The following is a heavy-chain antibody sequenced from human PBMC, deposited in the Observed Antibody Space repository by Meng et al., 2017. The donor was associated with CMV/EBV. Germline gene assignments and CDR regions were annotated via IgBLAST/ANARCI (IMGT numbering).Heavy chain of an antibody. J-gene: IGHJ4*02. V-gene: IGHV1-18*01. D-gene: IGHD1-7*01. CDR1: GYTFTSYG. CDR3: ARDRNWNYYEISANLDY. CDR2: ISAYNGNT. Sequence: VKVSCKASGYTFTSYGISWVRQAPGQGLEWMGWISAYNGNTNYAQKLQGRVTMTTDTSTSTAYMELRSLRSDDTAVYYCARDRNWNYYEISANLDYWGQGTLVTVSS.